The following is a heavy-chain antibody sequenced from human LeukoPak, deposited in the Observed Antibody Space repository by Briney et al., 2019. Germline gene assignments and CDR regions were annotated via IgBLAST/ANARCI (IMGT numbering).Heavy chain of an antibody. CDR3: ARQVMQPGYYYMDV. D-gene: IGHD2-8*01. Sequence: PSETLSLTCTVSGGSISSSSYYWGWIRQPPGKELEWIGSIYYSGSTYYNPSLKSRVTISVDTSKNQFSLKLSSVTAADTAVYYCARQVMQPGYYYMDVWGKGTTVTVSS. V-gene: IGHV4-39*01. CDR1: GGSISSSSYY. CDR2: IYYSGST. J-gene: IGHJ6*03.